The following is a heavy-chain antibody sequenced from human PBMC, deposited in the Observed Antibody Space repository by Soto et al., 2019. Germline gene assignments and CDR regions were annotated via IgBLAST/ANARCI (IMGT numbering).Heavy chain of an antibody. CDR2: ISYDGSNK. D-gene: IGHD4-17*01. J-gene: IGHJ3*02. CDR1: GFTFSSYA. Sequence: GGSLRLSCAASGFTFSSYAMHWVRQAPGKGLEWVAVISYDGSNKYYADSVKGRFTISRDNAKNSLYLQMNSLRAEDTAVYYCARCGYGDYGLCVFDIWGQGTMVTVSS. CDR3: ARCGYGDYGLCVFDI. V-gene: IGHV3-30-3*01.